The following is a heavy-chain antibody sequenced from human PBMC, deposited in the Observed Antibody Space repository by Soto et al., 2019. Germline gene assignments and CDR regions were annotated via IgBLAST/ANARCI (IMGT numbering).Heavy chain of an antibody. CDR2: IYTSGST. D-gene: IGHD1-26*01. J-gene: IGHJ4*02. Sequence: SETLSLTCTVSGGSISSYYWSWIRQPAGKGLEWIGRIYTSGSTDYNPSLKSRVTMSVDTSKNQFSLKLISLTAPDTAVYYCATGGSHASFDYWGQGTLVTVSS. CDR1: GGSISSYY. CDR3: ATGGSHASFDY. V-gene: IGHV4-4*07.